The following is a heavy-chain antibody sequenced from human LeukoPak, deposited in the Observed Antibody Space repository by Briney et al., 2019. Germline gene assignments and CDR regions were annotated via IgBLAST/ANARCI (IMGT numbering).Heavy chain of an antibody. J-gene: IGHJ6*02. CDR1: GYTFTSYG. CDR2: ISAYNGNT. CDR3: ARDVFFDGVVTATPHYYYGMDV. D-gene: IGHD2-21*02. V-gene: IGHV1-18*01. Sequence: ASVKVSCKASGYTFTSYGISWVRQAPGQGLEWMGWISAYNGNTNYAQKLQGRVTMTTDTSTSTAYMELRSLRSDDTAVYYCARDVFFDGVVTATPHYYYGMDVWGQGTTVTVSS.